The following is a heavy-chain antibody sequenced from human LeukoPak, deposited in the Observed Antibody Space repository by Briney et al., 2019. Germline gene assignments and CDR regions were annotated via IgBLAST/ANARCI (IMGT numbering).Heavy chain of an antibody. V-gene: IGHV3-48*04. D-gene: IGHD6-13*01. CDR2: VGPSGTST. J-gene: IGHJ4*02. CDR1: GFTFSNHG. CDR3: ARDSAGTRSFDY. Sequence: PGGTLRLSCAASGFTFSNHGMNWVRQAPGMGLEWVSGVGPSGTSTYYADSVKGRFTISRDNAKNSLYLQMNSLRAEDTAVYYCARDSAGTRSFDYWGQGTLVTVSS.